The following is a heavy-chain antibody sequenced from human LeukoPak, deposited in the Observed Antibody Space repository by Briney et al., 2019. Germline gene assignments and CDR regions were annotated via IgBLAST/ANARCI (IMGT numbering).Heavy chain of an antibody. CDR3: ARAQGIPGYCSSTSCYYWFDP. J-gene: IGHJ5*02. Sequence: ASVKVSCKASGYTFTSYDINWVRQATGQGLVWMGWMNPNSGNTGYAQKFQGRVTMTRNTSISTAYMELSSLRSEDTAVYYCARAQGIPGYCSSTSCYYWFDPWGQGTLVTVSS. CDR2: MNPNSGNT. D-gene: IGHD2-2*01. CDR1: GYTFTSYD. V-gene: IGHV1-8*01.